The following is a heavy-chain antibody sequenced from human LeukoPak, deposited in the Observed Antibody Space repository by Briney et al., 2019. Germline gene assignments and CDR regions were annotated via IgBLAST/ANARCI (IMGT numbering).Heavy chain of an antibody. J-gene: IGHJ3*01. Sequence: GGSLRLSCVGSDFTFANYAMTWVRLTPGKGLEWVSSIKGSGSYAMYADSVSGRFTTSRDNSRNTIFLQMTSLRAEDTAIYYCGRDPNGNYIGAFEFWGLGTLVSVSS. CDR2: IKGSGSYA. V-gene: IGHV3-23*01. D-gene: IGHD4-11*01. CDR1: DFTFANYA. CDR3: GRDPNGNYIGAFEF.